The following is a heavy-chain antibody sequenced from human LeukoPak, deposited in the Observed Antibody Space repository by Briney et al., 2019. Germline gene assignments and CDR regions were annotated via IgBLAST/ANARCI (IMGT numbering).Heavy chain of an antibody. V-gene: IGHV4-59*12. Sequence: SETLSLTCTVSGGSISGYYWSWIRQPPGKGLEWIGYIYYRGNTIYNPSLKSRVTMSVDTSGNQFSLKLSSVTAADTAVYYCARVTYYYGMDVWGQGTTVTVSS. J-gene: IGHJ6*02. CDR3: ARVTYYYGMDV. CDR2: IYYRGNT. CDR1: GGSISGYY.